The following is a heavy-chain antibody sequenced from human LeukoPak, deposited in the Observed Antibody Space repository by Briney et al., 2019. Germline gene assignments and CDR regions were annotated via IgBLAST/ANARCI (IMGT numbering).Heavy chain of an antibody. Sequence: PSETLSLTCSVSGASIRSYYWGWLRQSPGKGPEWIGYVFHTGSTNYSPSLKSRVTISIDTSKSQFSLNLTSVTAADTAVYYCARDGGRFYNWFDPWGPGTLVTVSS. J-gene: IGHJ5*02. CDR2: VFHTGST. CDR3: ARDGGRFYNWFDP. CDR1: GASIRSYY. V-gene: IGHV4-59*01. D-gene: IGHD6-25*01.